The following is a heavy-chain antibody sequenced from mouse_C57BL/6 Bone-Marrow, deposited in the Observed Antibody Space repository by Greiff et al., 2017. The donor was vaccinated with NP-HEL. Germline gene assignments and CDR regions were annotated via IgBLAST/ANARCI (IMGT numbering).Heavy chain of an antibody. CDR3: ARWPYYFDY. Sequence: QVQLQQSGAELVMPGASVKLSCKASGYTFTSYWMHWVKQRPGQGLEWIGEIDPSESYTNYNQKFKGKSTLTVDKSSSTAYMQLSSLTSEDSAVYYCARWPYYFDYWGQGTTLTVSS. CDR2: IDPSESYT. J-gene: IGHJ2*01. V-gene: IGHV1-69*01. CDR1: GYTFTSYW.